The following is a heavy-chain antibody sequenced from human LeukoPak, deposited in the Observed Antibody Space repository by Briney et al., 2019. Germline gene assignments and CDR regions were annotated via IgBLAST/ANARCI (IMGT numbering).Heavy chain of an antibody. D-gene: IGHD3-10*01. CDR2: ISWNSGSI. CDR3: AREYYYGSGSEPRPDKYYYYGMDV. V-gene: IGHV3-9*01. J-gene: IGHJ6*02. Sequence: GGSLRLSCAASGFTFDDYAMHWVRQAPGKGLEWVSGISWNSGSIGYADSVKGRFTISRDNAKNSLYLQMNSLRAEDTALYHCAREYYYGSGSEPRPDKYYYYGMDVWGQGTTVTVSS. CDR1: GFTFDDYA.